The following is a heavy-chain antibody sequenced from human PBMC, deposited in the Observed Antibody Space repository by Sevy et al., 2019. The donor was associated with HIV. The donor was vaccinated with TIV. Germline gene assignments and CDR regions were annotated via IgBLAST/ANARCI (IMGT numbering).Heavy chain of an antibody. D-gene: IGHD5-18*01. CDR3: ARDLRLRQSRYGSFDF. Sequence: ASVKVSCQASGYSFTGQYMHWVRQAPGQGLEWMGWINPNSGATNYPQEFQGRVTMTRDTSISTAYMELSGLKFDDTAVYYCARDLRLRQSRYGSFDFWGQGTLVTVSS. CDR1: GYSFTGQY. J-gene: IGHJ4*02. CDR2: INPNSGAT. V-gene: IGHV1-2*02.